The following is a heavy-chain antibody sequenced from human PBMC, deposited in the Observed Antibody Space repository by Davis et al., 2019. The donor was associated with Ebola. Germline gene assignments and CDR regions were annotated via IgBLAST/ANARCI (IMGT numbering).Heavy chain of an antibody. J-gene: IGHJ4*02. CDR3: ARGRRYDFWSGYSLWGY. Sequence: MPSETLSLTCTVSGGSVSSGSYYWSWIRQPPGKGLEWIGYIYYSGSTNYNPSLKSRVTISVDRSKNQFSLKLSSVTAADTAVYYCARGRRYDFWSGYSLWGYWGQGTLVTVSS. CDR2: IYYSGST. CDR1: GGSVSSGSYY. V-gene: IGHV4-61*01. D-gene: IGHD3-3*01.